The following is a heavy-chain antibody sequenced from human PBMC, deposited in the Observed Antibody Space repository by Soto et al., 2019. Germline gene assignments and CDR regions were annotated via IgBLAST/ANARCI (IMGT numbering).Heavy chain of an antibody. CDR3: ARGDNWNYSAFDI. V-gene: IGHV1-8*01. Sequence: SVEVSCKASVYTFTSYDINWVRQATGQGLEWMGWMNPNSGNTGYAQKFQGRVTMTRNTSISTAYMELSSLRSEDTAVYYCARGDNWNYSAFDIWGQGTMVTVSS. CDR1: VYTFTSYD. D-gene: IGHD1-7*01. CDR2: MNPNSGNT. J-gene: IGHJ3*02.